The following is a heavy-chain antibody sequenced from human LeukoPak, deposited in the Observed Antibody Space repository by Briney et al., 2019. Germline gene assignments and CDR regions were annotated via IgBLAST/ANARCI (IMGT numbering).Heavy chain of an antibody. J-gene: IGHJ5*02. D-gene: IGHD4-17*01. CDR1: GFTFSSYA. V-gene: IGHV3-30-3*01. CDR3: ARLGASVTTLSWFDP. Sequence: PGRALRLSCAASGFTFSSYAIHWVRQAPGKGLEWVAVISYDGSNKYYADSVKGRFSISRDNPKSTLHLQVNSLRTEDTAVYYCARLGASVTTLSWFDPWGQGTLVTVSS. CDR2: ISYDGSNK.